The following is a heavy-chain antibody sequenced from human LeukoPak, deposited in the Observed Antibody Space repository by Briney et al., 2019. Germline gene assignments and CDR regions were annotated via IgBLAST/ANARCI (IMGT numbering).Heavy chain of an antibody. V-gene: IGHV3-21*01. J-gene: IGHJ4*02. CDR2: ITGGSSYI. D-gene: IGHD4-17*01. Sequence: GGSLRLSCATAGFSFSRYSLIWVRQAPGKGLEWVASITGGSSYIYYSDSVKGRFTVSRDNAKKSLYLRMNSLRAEDTAVYYCARDPSLESDYGVYATNWGQETLVTVSS. CDR1: GFSFSRYS. CDR3: ARDPSLESDYGVYATN.